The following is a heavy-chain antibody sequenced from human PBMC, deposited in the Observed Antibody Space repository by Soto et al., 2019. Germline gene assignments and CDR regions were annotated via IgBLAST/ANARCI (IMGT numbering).Heavy chain of an antibody. CDR2: ISSSGSVT. D-gene: IGHD4-17*01. V-gene: IGHV3-48*02. CDR1: GFTFSTYS. Sequence: GGSLRLSCAASGFTFSTYSMNWVRQTPGKGLEWISYISSSGSVTYDADSVKGRFTISRDNAKNSLYLQMNSLRDEDTAVYYCARDRKGLGDYGENYHYYYDMDVWGQGTTVTVSS. J-gene: IGHJ6*02. CDR3: ARDRKGLGDYGENYHYYYDMDV.